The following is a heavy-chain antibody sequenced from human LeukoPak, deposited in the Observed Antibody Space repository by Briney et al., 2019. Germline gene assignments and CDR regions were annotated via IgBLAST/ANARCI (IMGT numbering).Heavy chain of an antibody. J-gene: IGHJ3*02. V-gene: IGHV4-59*01. CDR1: GGSISGYY. CDR3: VGYGTDAFDI. Sequence: SETLSLTCTVSGGSISGYYWSWIRQPPGKGLEWIGYIYYSGSTNYNPSLKSRVTISVDTSKNQFSLKLSSVTAADTAVYYCVGYGTDAFDIWGQGTMVTVSS. D-gene: IGHD1-14*01. CDR2: IYYSGST.